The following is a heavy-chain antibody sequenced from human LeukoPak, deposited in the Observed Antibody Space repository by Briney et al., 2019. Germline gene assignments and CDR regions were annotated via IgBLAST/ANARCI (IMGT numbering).Heavy chain of an antibody. CDR2: IIPIFGTA. D-gene: IGHD2-21*02. Sequence: GASVKVSCKASGGTFSSYAISWVRQAPGQGLEWMGGIIPIFGTANYAQKFQGRVTITADKSTSTADVELSSLRSEDTAVYYCAHERTLGGDPFDPWGQGTLVTVSS. V-gene: IGHV1-69*06. CDR1: GGTFSSYA. J-gene: IGHJ5*02. CDR3: AHERTLGGDPFDP.